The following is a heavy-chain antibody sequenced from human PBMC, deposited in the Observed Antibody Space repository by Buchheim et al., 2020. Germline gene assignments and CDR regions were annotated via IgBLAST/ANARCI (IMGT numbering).Heavy chain of an antibody. D-gene: IGHD6-13*01. V-gene: IGHV4-34*01. CDR2: INHSGST. CDR1: GGSFSGYY. J-gene: IGHJ4*02. CDR3: ARGRGDSSSWYTPFDY. Sequence: QVQLQQWGAGLLKPSETLSLTCAVYGGSFSGYYWSWIRQPPGKGLEWIGEINHSGSTNYNPSIQSRVTISVDPSKNQLSLKLSSVTAADTAVYYCARGRGDSSSWYTPFDYWGQGTL.